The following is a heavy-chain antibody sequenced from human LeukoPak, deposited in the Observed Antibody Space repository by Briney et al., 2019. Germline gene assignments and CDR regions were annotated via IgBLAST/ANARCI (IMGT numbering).Heavy chain of an antibody. D-gene: IGHD5-18*01. V-gene: IGHV4-61*05. CDR1: GGSISSSSYY. CDR2: IYYSGST. CDR3: ARVLSYGPASDAFDI. Sequence: SETLSLTCTVSGGSISSSSYYWAWIRQPPGKGLEWIGYIYYSGSTNYNPSLKSRVTISVDTSKNQFSLKLSSVTAADTAVYYCARVLSYGPASDAFDIWGQGTMVTVSS. J-gene: IGHJ3*02.